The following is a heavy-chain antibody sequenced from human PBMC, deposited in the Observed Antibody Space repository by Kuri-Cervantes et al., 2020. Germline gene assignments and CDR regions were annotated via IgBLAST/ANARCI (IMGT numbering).Heavy chain of an antibody. CDR3: ARGSRPRNGSYYYYGMDV. D-gene: IGHD1-26*01. V-gene: IGHV4-34*01. J-gene: IGHJ6*02. Sequence: SETLSLTCAVYGGSFSGYYWSWIRQPPGKGLEWIGEINHSGSTNYNPSLKSRVTISVDTSKNQFSLKLSSVTAADTAVHYCARGSRPRNGSYYYYGMDVWGQGTTVTVSS. CDR1: GGSFSGYY. CDR2: INHSGST.